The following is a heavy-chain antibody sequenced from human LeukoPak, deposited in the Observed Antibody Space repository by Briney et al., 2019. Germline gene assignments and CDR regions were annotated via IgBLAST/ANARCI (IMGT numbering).Heavy chain of an antibody. Sequence: SETLSLTCAVYGGSFSGYHWSWIRQPPGKGLEWIGEINHSGSTNYNPSLKSRVTISVDTSKNQFSLKLSSVTAADTAVYYCARRDIVVVPAAPPFDIWGQGTMVTVSS. CDR1: GGSFSGYH. V-gene: IGHV4-34*01. J-gene: IGHJ3*02. D-gene: IGHD2-2*01. CDR2: INHSGST. CDR3: ARRDIVVVPAAPPFDI.